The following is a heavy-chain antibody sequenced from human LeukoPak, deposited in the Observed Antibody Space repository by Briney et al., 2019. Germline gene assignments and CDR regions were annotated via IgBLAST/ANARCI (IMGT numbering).Heavy chain of an antibody. D-gene: IGHD3-10*01. Sequence: GGSLRLSCAASGFTFSASAVHWVRQASGKGLEWVGRIRSKVYSYATMYGASVKGRFTISRDDTKKTAYLQMNSLKTEDTAVYYCTRGDVTHFDYWGQGTLVTVSS. CDR2: IRSKVYSYAT. CDR1: GFTFSASA. V-gene: IGHV3-73*01. J-gene: IGHJ4*02. CDR3: TRGDVTHFDY.